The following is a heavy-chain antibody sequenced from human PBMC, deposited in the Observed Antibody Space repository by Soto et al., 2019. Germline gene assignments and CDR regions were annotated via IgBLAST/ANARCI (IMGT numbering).Heavy chain of an antibody. J-gene: IGHJ4*02. Sequence: ASVKVSCKGSGYTFTSYGINWVRQAPGQGLEWMGWISVYTGNTNYAQNLQGGVTMTTDTSTSTAYMELRSLRSDDTAVYYCARDDLDCSSTNCLYYFDYWGQGTPVCVSS. CDR2: ISVYTGNT. V-gene: IGHV1-18*04. CDR1: GYTFTSYG. CDR3: ARDDLDCSSTNCLYYFDY. D-gene: IGHD2-2*01.